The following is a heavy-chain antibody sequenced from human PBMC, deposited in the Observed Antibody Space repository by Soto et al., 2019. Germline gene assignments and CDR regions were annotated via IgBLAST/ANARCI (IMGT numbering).Heavy chain of an antibody. Sequence: QVQLQESGPGLVKPSQTLSLTCTVSGGSISSGGYYWSWIRQHPGKGLEWIGYIYYSGSTYYNPSLKSRVTISVDTCKNQFSLKLSSVTAADTAVYYCARVSFLDSSLGMDVWGQGTTVTVSS. D-gene: IGHD3-22*01. CDR3: ARVSFLDSSLGMDV. CDR1: GGSISSGGYY. V-gene: IGHV4-31*03. CDR2: IYYSGST. J-gene: IGHJ6*02.